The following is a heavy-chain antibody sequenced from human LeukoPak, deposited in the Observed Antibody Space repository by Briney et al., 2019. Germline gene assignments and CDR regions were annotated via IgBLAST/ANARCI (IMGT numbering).Heavy chain of an antibody. Sequence: GGSLRLSCAASGFTFSTYWMSWVRQAPGKGLEWVANIKQDGSEKYYVDSVKGRFTISRDNAKSSLYLQMNSLRADDTAVYYCARFAAGGSYYYYMDVWGKGTTVTVSS. CDR3: ARFAAGGSYYYYMDV. CDR1: GFTFSTYW. CDR2: IKQDGSEK. J-gene: IGHJ6*03. V-gene: IGHV3-7*01. D-gene: IGHD6-25*01.